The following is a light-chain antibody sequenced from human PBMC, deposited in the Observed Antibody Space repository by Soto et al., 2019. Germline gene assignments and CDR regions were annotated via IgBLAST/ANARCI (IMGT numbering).Light chain of an antibody. V-gene: IGKV3-20*01. CDR1: QSVSSNY. CDR2: GAS. Sequence: EIVLTQSPGTLSLSPGERATLSCRASQSVSSNYLAWYQQKPGQAPRLLIYGASSRASGIPDRFSGSGSGTDFTLTISRLEPVDFAVYYCQQFGSSRWTFGQGTKVEIK. CDR3: QQFGSSRWT. J-gene: IGKJ1*01.